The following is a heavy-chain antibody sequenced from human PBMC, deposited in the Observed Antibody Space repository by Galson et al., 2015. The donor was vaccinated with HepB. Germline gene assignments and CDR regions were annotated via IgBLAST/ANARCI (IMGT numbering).Heavy chain of an antibody. V-gene: IGHV1-18*01. J-gene: IGHJ4*02. CDR2: ISAYNGNT. CDR1: GYTFTSYG. Sequence: QSGAEVKKPGASVKVSCKASGYTFTSYGISWVRQAPGQGLEWMGWISAYNGNTNYAQKLQGRVTMTTDTSTSTAYMELRSLRSDDTAVYYCARVAQVPSHYDFWSGYYDYWGQGTLVTVSS. D-gene: IGHD3-3*01. CDR3: ARVAQVPSHYDFWSGYYDY.